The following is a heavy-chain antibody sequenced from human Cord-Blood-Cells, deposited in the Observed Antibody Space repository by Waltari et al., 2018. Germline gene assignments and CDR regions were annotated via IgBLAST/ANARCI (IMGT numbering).Heavy chain of an antibody. D-gene: IGHD6-13*01. V-gene: IGHV4-39*01. CDR2: IYYRRTT. CDR3: ARRGIAAASDAFDI. CDR1: GGSISSSSYY. J-gene: IGHJ3*02. Sequence: QLQLQESGPGLVKPSETLFITCTVSGGSISSSSYYWGWIRQPPGKGLEWIGSIYYRRTTYHHPSLKSGLAISVDKSQNRFSLKLSSVTAADPAVYYGARRGIAAASDAFDIWGQGTMVTVSS.